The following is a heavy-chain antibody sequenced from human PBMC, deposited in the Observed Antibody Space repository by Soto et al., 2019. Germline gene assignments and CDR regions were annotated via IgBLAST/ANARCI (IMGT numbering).Heavy chain of an antibody. CDR3: ARDDLNGAMNTLLYFDYYGMDV. CDR1: GFTFSSYA. J-gene: IGHJ6*02. CDR2: ISYDGSNK. Sequence: PGGSLRLSCAASGFTFSSYAMHWVRQAPGKGLEWVAVISYDGSNKYYADSVKGRFTISRDNSKNTLYLQMNSLRAEDTAVYYCARDDLNGAMNTLLYFDYYGMDVWGQGTTVTVSS. V-gene: IGHV3-30-3*01. D-gene: IGHD1-26*01.